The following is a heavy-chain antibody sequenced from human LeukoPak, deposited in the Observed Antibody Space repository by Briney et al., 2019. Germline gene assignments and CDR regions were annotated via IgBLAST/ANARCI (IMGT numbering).Heavy chain of an antibody. J-gene: IGHJ6*02. V-gene: IGHV4-59*08. CDR2: IYYSGST. CDR1: GGSISSYY. Sequence: SETLSLTCTVSGGSISSYYWSWIRQPPGKGLEWIGYIYYSGSTNYNPSLKSRVTISVDTSKNQFSLKLSSVTAADTAVYYCARGGVGAILYYYYGMDVWGQGTTVTVSS. CDR3: ARGGVGAILYYYYGMDV. D-gene: IGHD1-26*01.